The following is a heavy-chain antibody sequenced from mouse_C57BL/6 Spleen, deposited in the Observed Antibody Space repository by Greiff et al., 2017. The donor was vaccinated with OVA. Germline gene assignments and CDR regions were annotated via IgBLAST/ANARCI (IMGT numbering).Heavy chain of an antibody. CDR1: GYTFTSYW. V-gene: IGHV1-52*01. CDR2: IYPSDSET. D-gene: IGHD2-4*01. J-gene: IGHJ2*01. Sequence: VQLQQPGAELVRPGSSVKLSCKASGYTFTSYWMHWVKPRPIQGLEWIGNIYPSDSETHYNQKFKDKATLTVDKSSSTAYMQLSSLTSEDSAVYYCAREGDDYPFDYWGQGTTLTVSS. CDR3: AREGDDYPFDY.